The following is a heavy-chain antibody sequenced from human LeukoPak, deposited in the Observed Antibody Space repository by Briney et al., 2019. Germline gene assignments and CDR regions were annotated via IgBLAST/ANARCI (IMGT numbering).Heavy chain of an antibody. J-gene: IGHJ4*02. CDR1: GGSISYYY. V-gene: IGHV4-59*01. CDR3: ARDRAEWEPRPQYFDY. CDR2: IYYSGST. D-gene: IGHD1-26*01. Sequence: PSETLSLTCTVSGGSISYYYWSWIRQPPGKGLEWIGYIYYSGSTNYNPSLKSRVTTSVDTSKNQVSLKLSSVTAADTAVYYCARDRAEWEPRPQYFDYWGQGTLVTASS.